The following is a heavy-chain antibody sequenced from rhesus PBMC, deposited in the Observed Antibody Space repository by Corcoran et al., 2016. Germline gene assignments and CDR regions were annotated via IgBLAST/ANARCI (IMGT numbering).Heavy chain of an antibody. Sequence: QVQLQHWGEGLVKPSETLSLTCAVYGGSISSNYWSWIRQPPGKGLEWIGRILSGWSTNYNPSLKSRVTISIDTSKNQFSLKLGSVTAADTAVFYCARGDSHYSGLDSWGQGVVVTVSS. CDR2: ILSGWST. J-gene: IGHJ6*01. D-gene: IGHD4-23*01. CDR1: GGSISSNY. CDR3: ARGDSHYSGLDS. V-gene: IGHV4-160*01.